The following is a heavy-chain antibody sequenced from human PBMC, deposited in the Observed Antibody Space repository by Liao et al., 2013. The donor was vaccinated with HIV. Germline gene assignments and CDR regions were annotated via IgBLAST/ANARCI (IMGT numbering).Heavy chain of an antibody. CDR1: GGSMNSGDHY. Sequence: QVQLQESGPGLVKPSQTLSLTCSVSGGSMNSGDHYWSWIRQPPGKGLEWIGYLHHSGSTYSNPSLKSRVTISVDTSKNQFSLRLTSLTAADTAVYYCARARGPGRGDSFDYWGRGNPRSPSPQ. V-gene: IGHV4-30-4*08. D-gene: IGHD2-2*01. CDR3: ARARGPGRGDSFDY. CDR2: LHHSGST. J-gene: IGHJ4*02.